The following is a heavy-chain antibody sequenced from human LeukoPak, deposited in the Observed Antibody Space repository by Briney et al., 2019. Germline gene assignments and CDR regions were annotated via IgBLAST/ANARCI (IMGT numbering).Heavy chain of an antibody. D-gene: IGHD3-10*01. J-gene: IGHJ4*02. CDR2: IYTSGTT. Sequence: SETQSLTCTVCGGSISSYYWSWIRQPAGKGLEWIGRIYTSGTTHYNPSLKSRVTISVDTSKNQFSLKLSSVTAADAAVYYCARAAYITMVRGVIFYFDYWGQGTLVTVSS. CDR3: ARAAYITMVRGVIFYFDY. CDR1: GGSISSYY. V-gene: IGHV4-4*07.